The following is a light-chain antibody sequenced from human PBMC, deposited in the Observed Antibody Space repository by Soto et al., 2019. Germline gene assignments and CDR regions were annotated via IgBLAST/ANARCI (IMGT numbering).Light chain of an antibody. CDR3: CSFTTSTTLV. J-gene: IGLJ3*02. V-gene: IGLV2-14*03. Sequence: QTALTQPASVCGSPGQSITISCAGSNSDVGAYNYVSWYQQHPGKAPKLVIFDGSNRPSGVSDRFSASKSGNTASLTISGLQAEDEADYYCCSFTTSTTLVFGGGTKLTVL. CDR1: NSDVGAYNY. CDR2: DGS.